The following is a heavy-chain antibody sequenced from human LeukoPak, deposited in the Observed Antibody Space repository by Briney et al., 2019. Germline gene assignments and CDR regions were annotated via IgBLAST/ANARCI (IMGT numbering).Heavy chain of an antibody. CDR1: GFTFSSYA. D-gene: IGHD3-10*01. J-gene: IGHJ4*02. CDR3: AKTRLLWFGELLDIDY. Sequence: GGSLRLSCAASGFTFSSYAVSWVRQAPGMGLEWVSDISGSGTSTYYADSVKGRFTISRDNSKNRLFLQMNSLRAEDTAVYYCAKTRLLWFGELLDIDYWGQGTLVTVSS. CDR2: ISGSGTST. V-gene: IGHV3-23*01.